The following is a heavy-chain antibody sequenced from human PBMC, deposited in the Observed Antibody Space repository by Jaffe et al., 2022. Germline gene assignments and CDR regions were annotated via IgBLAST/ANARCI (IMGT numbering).Heavy chain of an antibody. V-gene: IGHV1-69*01. CDR2: IIPIFGTA. CDR1: GGTFSSYA. J-gene: IGHJ4*02. Sequence: QVQLVQSGAEVKKPGSSVKVSCKASGGTFSSYAISWVRQAPGQGLEWMGGIIPIFGTANYAQKFQGRVTITADESTSTAYMELSSLRSEDTAVYYCARTHVIAARHTRGYFDYWGQGTLVTVSS. CDR3: ARTHVIAARHTRGYFDY. D-gene: IGHD6-6*01.